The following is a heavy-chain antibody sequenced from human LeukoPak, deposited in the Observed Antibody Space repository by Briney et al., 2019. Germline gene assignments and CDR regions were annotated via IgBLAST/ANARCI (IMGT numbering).Heavy chain of an antibody. CDR3: ARGDGYYYDSSGYLLGY. D-gene: IGHD3-22*01. Sequence: SETLSVTCAVYGGSFSGYYWSWIRQPPGKGLEWIGEINHSGSTNYNPSLKSRVTISVDTSKNQFSLKLSSVTAADTAVYYCARGDGYYYDSSGYLLGYWGQGTLVTVSS. CDR1: GGSFSGYY. V-gene: IGHV4-34*01. CDR2: INHSGST. J-gene: IGHJ4*02.